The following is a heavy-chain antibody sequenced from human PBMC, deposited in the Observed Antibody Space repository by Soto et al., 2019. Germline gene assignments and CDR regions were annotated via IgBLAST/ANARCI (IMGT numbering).Heavy chain of an antibody. CDR2: INAGNGNT. CDR1: GYTFTSYA. D-gene: IGHD3-10*01. Sequence: ASVKVSCKASGYTFTSYAMHWVRQAPGQRLEWMGWINAGNGNTKYSQKFQGRVTITRDTSASTAYMELSGLRSEDTAVYYCARRHGYYGSGSYYKGPLYYYYYGMDVWGQGTTVTVSS. J-gene: IGHJ6*02. V-gene: IGHV1-3*01. CDR3: ARRHGYYGSGSYYKGPLYYYYYGMDV.